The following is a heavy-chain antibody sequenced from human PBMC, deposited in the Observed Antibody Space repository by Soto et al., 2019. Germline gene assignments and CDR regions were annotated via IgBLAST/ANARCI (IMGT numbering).Heavy chain of an antibody. J-gene: IGHJ3*01. Sequence: QVQLQESGPGLVRPSQTLSLTCTVSAGSISTINYYWSWIRQHPEKGLEWIGYISYSGSTFYHSSLKRRVTISLDPSKKQFSLTLTSVTAADTAVYYCARSAQWDGFDPWGQGTMVTVSS. CDR2: ISYSGST. CDR1: AGSISTINYY. V-gene: IGHV4-31*03. CDR3: ARSAQWDGFDP. D-gene: IGHD2-8*01.